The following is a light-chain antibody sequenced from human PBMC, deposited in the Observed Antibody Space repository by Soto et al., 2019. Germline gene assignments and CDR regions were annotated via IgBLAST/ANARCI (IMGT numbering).Light chain of an antibody. V-gene: IGKV1-8*01. CDR1: QGISSY. CDR2: AAS. CDR3: QQYYSYPIT. Sequence: AIRMTQSPASLSASTGDRVTITCGASQGISSYLDWYQQKPGKAPKLLIYAASTLQSGVPSRFRGSGSGTDFTLTISCLQSEDFETYYCQQYYSYPITFGQGTRLEIK. J-gene: IGKJ5*01.